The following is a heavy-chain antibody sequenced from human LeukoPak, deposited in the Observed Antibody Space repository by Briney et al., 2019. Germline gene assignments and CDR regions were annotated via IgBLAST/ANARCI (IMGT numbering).Heavy chain of an antibody. CDR3: AKDGNYLDSSGYLIPFDY. D-gene: IGHD3-22*01. CDR2: IRGSDRTT. J-gene: IGHJ4*02. CDR1: GFTFSRFA. V-gene: IGHV3-23*01. Sequence: PGGSLRLSCEASGFTFSRFAMSWVRQAPGKGLEWVSSIRGSDRTTYYADSVKGRFTISRDNSKNILYLQMNSLRADDTALYYCAKDGNYLDSSGYLIPFDYWGLGTLVTASS.